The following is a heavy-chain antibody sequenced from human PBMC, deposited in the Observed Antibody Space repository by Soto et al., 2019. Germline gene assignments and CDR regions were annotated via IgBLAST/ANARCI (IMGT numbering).Heavy chain of an antibody. J-gene: IGHJ4*02. D-gene: IGHD3-22*01. V-gene: IGHV4-31*03. CDR3: ARFNYYDSSGYYYRAGRFDY. Sequence: SETLSLTCTVSGGSISSGGYYWSWIRQHPGKGLEWIGYIYYSGSTYYNPSLKSRVTISVDTSKNQFSLKLSSVTAADTAVYYCARFNYYDSSGYYYRAGRFDYWGRGTLVTVS. CDR1: GGSISSGGYY. CDR2: IYYSGST.